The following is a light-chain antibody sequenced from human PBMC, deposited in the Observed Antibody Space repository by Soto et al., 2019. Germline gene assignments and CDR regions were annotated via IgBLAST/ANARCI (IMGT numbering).Light chain of an antibody. CDR1: SSNIGAGYD. CDR3: QSYDSSLSGYV. J-gene: IGLJ1*01. CDR2: GNS. Sequence: QAVLTQPPPVSGAPGQRVTLSRPGSSSNIGAGYDVHWYQQLPGTAPKLLIYGNSNRPSGVPDRFSGSKSGTSASLAITGLQAEDEADYYCQSYDSSLSGYVFGTGTKVTVL. V-gene: IGLV1-40*01.